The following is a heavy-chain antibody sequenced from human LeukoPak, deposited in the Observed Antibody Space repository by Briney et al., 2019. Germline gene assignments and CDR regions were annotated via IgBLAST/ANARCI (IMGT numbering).Heavy chain of an antibody. J-gene: IGHJ4*02. CDR1: GYTFTGYY. D-gene: IGHD1-26*01. CDR2: INPNSGGT. Sequence: GASEKVSCKASGYTFTGYYMHWVRQAPGQGLEWMGWINPNSGGTNYAQKFQGGVTMTRDTSISTAYMELSRLRSDDTAVYYCARDETSGIVGAHDYWGQGTLVTVSS. V-gene: IGHV1-2*02. CDR3: ARDETSGIVGAHDY.